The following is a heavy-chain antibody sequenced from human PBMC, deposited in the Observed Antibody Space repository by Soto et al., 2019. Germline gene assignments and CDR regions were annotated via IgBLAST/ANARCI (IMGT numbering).Heavy chain of an antibody. V-gene: IGHV1-18*01. CDR3: ARDHFSGWYGYFDY. D-gene: IGHD6-19*01. Sequence: ASVKVSCKASGYTFTSYGISWVRQAPGQGLEWMGWISAYNGNTNYAQKLQGRVTMTTDTSISTAYMELSRLRSDDTAVYYCARDHFSGWYGYFDYWGQGTLVTVSS. CDR1: GYTFTSYG. J-gene: IGHJ4*02. CDR2: ISAYNGNT.